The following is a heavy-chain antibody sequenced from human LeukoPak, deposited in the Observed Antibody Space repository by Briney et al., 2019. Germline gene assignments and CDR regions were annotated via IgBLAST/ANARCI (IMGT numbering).Heavy chain of an antibody. CDR1: EFTFSSYW. CDR2: IKSDGSTT. J-gene: IGHJ4*02. Sequence: GGSLRLSCAASEFTFSSYWMHWVRQAPGKGLVWVSRIKSDGSTTSYADSVKGRFTISRDNAKNTLFLQMNSLRAEDTAVYYCARAQIQSYYYDSSGYYYHYWGQGTLVTVSS. V-gene: IGHV3-74*01. D-gene: IGHD3-22*01. CDR3: ARAQIQSYYYDSSGYYYHY.